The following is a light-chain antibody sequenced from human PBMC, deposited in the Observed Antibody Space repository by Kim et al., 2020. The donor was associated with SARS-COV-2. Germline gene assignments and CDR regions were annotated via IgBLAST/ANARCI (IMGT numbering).Light chain of an antibody. J-gene: IGLJ2*01. V-gene: IGLV2-18*02. CDR3: SSSANSSTLV. CDR1: SSESGSDTR. CDR2: EVN. Sequence: GQSDNSTGTGTSSESGSDTRVSWDETPPGTAPKLMIYEVNNRPSGVPDRFSGSKSGNTASLTISALQAEDEADYYCSSSANSSTLVFGGGTQLTVL.